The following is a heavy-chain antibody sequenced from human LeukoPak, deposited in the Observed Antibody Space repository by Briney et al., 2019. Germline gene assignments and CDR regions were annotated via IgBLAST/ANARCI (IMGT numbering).Heavy chain of an antibody. D-gene: IGHD2-2*01. CDR1: GGTFSSYA. V-gene: IGHV1-69*13. Sequence: SVKVSCRASGGTFSSYAISWVRQAPGQGLEWMGGIIPIFGTANYAQKFQGRVTITADESTSTAYMELSSLRSEDTAVYYCARDPLTYCSSTSCHPDWGQGTLVTVSS. CDR2: IIPIFGTA. J-gene: IGHJ4*02. CDR3: ARDPLTYCSSTSCHPD.